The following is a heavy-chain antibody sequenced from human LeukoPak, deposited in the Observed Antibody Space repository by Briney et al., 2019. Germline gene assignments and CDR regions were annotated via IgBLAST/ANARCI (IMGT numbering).Heavy chain of an antibody. J-gene: IGHJ4*02. D-gene: IGHD6-13*01. CDR1: GFTFDDYA. V-gene: IGHV3-9*01. Sequence: GGSLRLSCAASGFTFDDYAMHWVRHAPGKGLEWVSGISWNSGSIGYADSVKGRFTISRDNAKNSLYLQMNSLRAEDTALYYCAKDQTLAAAGLDYWGQGTLVTVSS. CDR3: AKDQTLAAAGLDY. CDR2: ISWNSGSI.